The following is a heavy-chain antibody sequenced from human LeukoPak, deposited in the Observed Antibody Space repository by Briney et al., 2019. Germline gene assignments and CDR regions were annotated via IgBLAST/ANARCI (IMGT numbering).Heavy chain of an antibody. CDR1: GFTFSSYT. Sequence: GGSLRLSCAASGFTFSSYTINWVRQPPGKGLEWVASINSGSNYIFYADSVKGRFTISRDNGKNSLSLQMNSLRAEDTAVYYCARGSIAAAGGSWGQGTLVTVSS. D-gene: IGHD6-13*01. CDR2: INSGSNYI. CDR3: ARGSIAAAGGS. V-gene: IGHV3-21*01. J-gene: IGHJ4*02.